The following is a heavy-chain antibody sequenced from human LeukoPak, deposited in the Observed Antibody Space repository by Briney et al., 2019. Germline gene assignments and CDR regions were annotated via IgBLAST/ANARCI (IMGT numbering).Heavy chain of an antibody. Sequence: GGSLRLSCAASGFTFSSHAMSWVRQAPGKGLEWVSSIRDCTGTTYYADSVKGRFTISGDSSKDTLYLQMNNLRAEDTAVYYCAKVNNDYVWGNYRCFDSWGQGALVTVSS. V-gene: IGHV3-23*01. CDR3: AKVNNDYVWGNYRCFDS. D-gene: IGHD3-16*02. CDR1: GFTFSSHA. CDR2: IRDCTGTT. J-gene: IGHJ4*02.